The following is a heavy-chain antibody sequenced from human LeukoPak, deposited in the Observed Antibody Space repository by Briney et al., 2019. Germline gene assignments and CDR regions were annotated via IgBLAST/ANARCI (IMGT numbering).Heavy chain of an antibody. CDR2: IIPILGIA. D-gene: IGHD6-13*01. CDR3: ARVRIAARRQYYYGMDV. V-gene: IGHV1-69*04. CDR1: GGTFSSYA. Sequence: GASVKVSCKASGGTFSSYAISWVRQAPGQGLEWMGRIIPILGIANYAQKFQGRVTITADKSTSTAYMELSSLRSEDTAVYYCARVRIAARRQYYYGMDVWGQGTTVTVSS. J-gene: IGHJ6*02.